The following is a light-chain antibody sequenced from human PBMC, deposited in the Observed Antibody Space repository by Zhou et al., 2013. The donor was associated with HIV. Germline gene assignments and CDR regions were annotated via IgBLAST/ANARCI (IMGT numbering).Light chain of an antibody. CDR3: QQANTFPWT. CDR1: QSIDNY. V-gene: IGKV1-39*01. Sequence: DIQMTQSPSSLSAYVGDRVSITCRASQSIDNYLNWYQQKPGKAPKVLIYGASTLQSGVPSRFSGSGYGTDFTLTISGLQIEDFATYYCQQANTFPWTFGQGTKVEIK. CDR2: GAS. J-gene: IGKJ1*01.